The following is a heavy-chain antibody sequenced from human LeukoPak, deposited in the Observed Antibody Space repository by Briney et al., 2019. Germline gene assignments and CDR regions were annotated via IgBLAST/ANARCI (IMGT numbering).Heavy chain of an antibody. V-gene: IGHV4-34*01. CDR3: ALGPDAFDI. CDR1: GGSFSGYY. Sequence: PSETLSLTCAVYGGSFSGYYWSWIRQPPGKGLEWIGEINHSGRTNYNPSLKSRVTISVDTSKNQFSLKLSSVTAADTAVYYCALGPDAFDIWGQGTMVTVSS. CDR2: INHSGRT. J-gene: IGHJ3*02.